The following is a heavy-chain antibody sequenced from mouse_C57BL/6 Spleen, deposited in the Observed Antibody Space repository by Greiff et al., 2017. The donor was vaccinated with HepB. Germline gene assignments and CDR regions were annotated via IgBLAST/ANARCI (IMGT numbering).Heavy chain of an antibody. CDR3: ARRDDYDAGFAY. J-gene: IGHJ3*01. Sequence: VQLQQPGAELVKPGASVKMSCKASGYTFTSYWITWVKQRPGQGLEWIGDIYPGSGSTNYNEKFKSKATLTVDTSSSTAYMQLSSLTSEDSAVYYCARRDDYDAGFAYWGQGLWSLSLQ. CDR2: IYPGSGST. D-gene: IGHD2-4*01. V-gene: IGHV1-55*01. CDR1: GYTFTSYW.